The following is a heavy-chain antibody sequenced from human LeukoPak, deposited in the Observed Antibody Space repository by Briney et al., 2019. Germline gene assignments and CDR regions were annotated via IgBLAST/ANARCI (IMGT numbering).Heavy chain of an antibody. CDR1: GFTFSSYG. V-gene: IGHV3-48*02. CDR2: ISSSGNTK. J-gene: IGHJ4*02. CDR3: ARDLTSVPTR. Sequence: PGRSLRLSCAASGFTFSSYGLHWVRQAPGKGLEWVSYISSSGNTKHYVDSVKGRFTISRDNAKNSVYLQMNSLRDEDTAVYYCARDLTSVPTRWGQGTLVTVSS. D-gene: IGHD4-17*01.